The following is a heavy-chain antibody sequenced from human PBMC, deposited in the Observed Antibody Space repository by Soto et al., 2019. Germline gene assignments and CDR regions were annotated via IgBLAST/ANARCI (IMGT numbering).Heavy chain of an antibody. D-gene: IGHD3-16*02. CDR2: IYHSGNT. CDR1: GGSISSSSYY. CDR3: ARSGSYRTFDY. Sequence: PSETLSLTCTVSGGSISSSSYYWGWIRQPPGKGLEWIGRIYHSGNTNYNPSLKSRVTISVDKSKNELSLKLSSVTAADTAVYYCARSGSYRTFDYWGQGTLVTVSS. V-gene: IGHV4-39*07. J-gene: IGHJ4*02.